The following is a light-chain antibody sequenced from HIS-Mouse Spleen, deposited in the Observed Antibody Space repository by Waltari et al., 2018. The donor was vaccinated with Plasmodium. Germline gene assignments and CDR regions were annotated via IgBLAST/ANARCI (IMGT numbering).Light chain of an antibody. Sequence: SSELTQAPAVSVALGQTVRIKCQGDSLRSYYASWYQQKPGQAPVLVIYGKNNRPSGIPDRFSGSSSGNTASLTITGAQAEDEADYYCNSRDSSGNHWVFGGGTKLTVL. V-gene: IGLV3-19*01. CDR3: NSRDSSGNHWV. J-gene: IGLJ3*02. CDR1: SLRSYY. CDR2: GKN.